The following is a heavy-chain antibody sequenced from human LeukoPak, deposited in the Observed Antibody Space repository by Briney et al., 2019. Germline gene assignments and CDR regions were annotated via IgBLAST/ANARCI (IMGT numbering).Heavy chain of an antibody. J-gene: IGHJ5*01. CDR1: GFTLSIYW. Sequence: PGGSLRLSCAASGFTLSIYWMHWVRQAPGKGRVGVSRINSDGSSTTYADSVKGRFTISRDNAKNILYLQMNSLRAEDTAVYHCARDPAPQGWFDSWGQGTLVTVSS. CDR2: INSDGSST. CDR3: ARDPAPQGWFDS. V-gene: IGHV3-74*01.